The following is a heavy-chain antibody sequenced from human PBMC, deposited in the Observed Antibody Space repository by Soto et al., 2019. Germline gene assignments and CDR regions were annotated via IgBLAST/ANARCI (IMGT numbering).Heavy chain of an antibody. D-gene: IGHD3-3*01. J-gene: IGHJ4*02. CDR2: ITAYNDNT. CDR3: ARGQIQSVFDY. Sequence: ASVKVSCKASGYTLTSYGLNWVRQAPGQGLEWMGWITAYNDNTNYAQKVQGRAILTIDTSTTTGYMEMRSLRSDDTAVYYCARGQIQSVFDYWGQGTLVTVSS. V-gene: IGHV1-18*04. CDR1: GYTLTSYG.